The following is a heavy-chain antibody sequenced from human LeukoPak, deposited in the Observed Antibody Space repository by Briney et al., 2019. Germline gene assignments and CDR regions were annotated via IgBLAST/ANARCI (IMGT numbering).Heavy chain of an antibody. CDR3: ASEVAHYYDSSGYYL. V-gene: IGHV4-59*01. D-gene: IGHD3-22*01. CDR1: GGSISSYY. J-gene: IGHJ5*02. Sequence: SETLSLTCTVSGGSISSYYWSWIRQPPGKGLEWIGYIYYSGSTNYNPSLKSRVTISVGTSKNQFSLKLSSVTAADTAVYYCASEVAHYYDSSGYYLWGQGTLVTVSS. CDR2: IYYSGST.